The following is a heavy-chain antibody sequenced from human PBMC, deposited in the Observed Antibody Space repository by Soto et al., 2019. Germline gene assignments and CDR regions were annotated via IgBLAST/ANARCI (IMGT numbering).Heavy chain of an antibody. J-gene: IGHJ6*02. D-gene: IGHD4-17*01. CDR2: ISYDGSNK. Sequence: QVQLVESGGGVVQPGRSLRLSCAASGFSFSSYAMHWVRQAPGKGLEWVAVISYDGSNKYYADSVKGRFTISRDNSKNTLFLQMDSRRAEDTAVYYCATKGGGPKVTTYHYYYGMDVRGQGTTVTVSS. CDR1: GFSFSSYA. CDR3: ATKGGGPKVTTYHYYYGMDV. V-gene: IGHV3-30-3*01.